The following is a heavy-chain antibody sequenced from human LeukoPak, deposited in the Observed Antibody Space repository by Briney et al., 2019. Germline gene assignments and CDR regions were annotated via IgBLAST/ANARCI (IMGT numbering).Heavy chain of an antibody. J-gene: IGHJ6*02. CDR2: IWYDGSNK. V-gene: IGHV3-33*08. D-gene: IGHD3-10*01. Sequence: GGSLRLSCVASGFTFSSYSMNWVRQPPGKGLEWVAVIWYDGSNKYYADSVKGRFTISRDNSKNTLYLQMNSLRAEDTAVYYCARDRGSYYYYGMDVWGQGTTVTVSS. CDR1: GFTFSSYS. CDR3: ARDRGSYYYYGMDV.